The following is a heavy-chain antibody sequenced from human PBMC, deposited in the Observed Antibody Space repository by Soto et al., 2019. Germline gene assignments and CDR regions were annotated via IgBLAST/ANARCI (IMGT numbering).Heavy chain of an antibody. D-gene: IGHD2-15*01. V-gene: IGHV1-8*01. Sequence: QVQLVQSGAEVKKPGASVKFSCKASGYTFTSYDLNWVRQATGQGLEGMGWMNPNSGNTGYAQKFQGRVTMTRNTSISTAYMELSSLRSEDTAVYYCARVRTEGYCSGGSCYPNWFDPWGQGPLVTVSS. CDR2: MNPNSGNT. J-gene: IGHJ5*02. CDR1: GYTFTSYD. CDR3: ARVRTEGYCSGGSCYPNWFDP.